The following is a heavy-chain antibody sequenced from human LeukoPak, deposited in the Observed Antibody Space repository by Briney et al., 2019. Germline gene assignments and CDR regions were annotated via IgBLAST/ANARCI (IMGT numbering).Heavy chain of an antibody. Sequence: SETLSLTCAVSGGSISRGGYSWSWIRQPPGKGVEGSGYIYHSGSTYYNPSLKCRVTISVDRSKKQPSLKLSSVTAADPAVYYCAREQSKWVALDYWGQGTLVTVSS. CDR3: AREQSKWVALDY. J-gene: IGHJ4*02. CDR1: GGSISRGGYS. D-gene: IGHD6-19*01. V-gene: IGHV4-30-2*01. CDR2: IYHSGST.